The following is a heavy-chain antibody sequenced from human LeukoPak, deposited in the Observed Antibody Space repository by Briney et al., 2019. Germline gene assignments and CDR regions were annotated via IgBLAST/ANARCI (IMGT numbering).Heavy chain of an antibody. V-gene: IGHV1-18*01. CDR1: GYTFTSYG. CDR2: ISAYNGNT. CDR3: ARRWGSGSFQVLDS. D-gene: IGHD3-10*01. Sequence: GASVNVSCKASGYTFTSYGISWVRQAPGQGLEWMGWISAYNGNTNFAQKLQGRVTMTTDTSTSTAYMELRSLRSDDTAVYYCARRWGSGSFQVLDSWGQGTLVTVSS. J-gene: IGHJ4*02.